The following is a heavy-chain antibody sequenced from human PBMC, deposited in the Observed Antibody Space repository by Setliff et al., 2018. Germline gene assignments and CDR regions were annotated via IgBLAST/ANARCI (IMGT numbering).Heavy chain of an antibody. J-gene: IGHJ4*02. V-gene: IGHV4-34*01. D-gene: IGHD6-6*01. CDR3: ARGRNIAARLLDS. Sequence: NPSETLSLTCAAYGGTFSDYHWTWIRQSPEKGLEWIGEINHRGSTNYNPSLKSRVTISIDTSKDQFSLKLISMTAADTAAYYCARGRNIAARLLDSWGRGTLVTVSS. CDR1: GGTFSDYH. CDR2: INHRGST.